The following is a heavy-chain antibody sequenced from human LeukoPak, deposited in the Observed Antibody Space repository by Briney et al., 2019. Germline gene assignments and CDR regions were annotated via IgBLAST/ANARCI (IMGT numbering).Heavy chain of an antibody. J-gene: IGHJ4*02. D-gene: IGHD2-15*01. CDR1: GGSISSGGYY. CDR2: IYYSGST. Sequence: PSQTLSLTCTVSGGSISSGGYYWSWIRQHPGKGLEWIGYIYYSGSTYYNPSLKSRVTISVDTSKNQFSLKLSSVTAADTAVYYCARTSPRAATFDYWGQGTLVTVSS. CDR3: ARTSPRAATFDY. V-gene: IGHV4-31*03.